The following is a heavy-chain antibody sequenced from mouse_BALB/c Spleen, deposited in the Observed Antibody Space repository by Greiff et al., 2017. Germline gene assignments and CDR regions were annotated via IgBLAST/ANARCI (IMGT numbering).Heavy chain of an antibody. D-gene: IGHD1-1*01. CDR3: ARFPLYYGSSYGYFDV. V-gene: IGHV1S29*02. CDR2: IYPYNGGT. J-gene: IGHJ1*01. CDR1: GYTFTDYN. Sequence: EVKLQQSGPELVKPGASVKISCKASGYTFTDYNMHWVKQSHGKSLEWIGYIYPYNGGTGYNQKFKSKATLTVDNSSSTAYMELRSLTSEDSAVYYCARFPLYYGSSYGYFDVWGAGTTVTVSS.